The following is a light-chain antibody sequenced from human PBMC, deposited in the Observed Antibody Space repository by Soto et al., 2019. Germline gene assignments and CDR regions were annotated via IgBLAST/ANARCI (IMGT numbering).Light chain of an antibody. CDR1: QSIATY. Sequence: IQMTQKPSSLSASVGDRVTITCRASQSIATYLNWYQQKPGKAPKLLIYAASSLQSGVPSRFSGSGSGTDFTLTISSLQPEDFATYYCQQSYSTPRPFGQGTNVDI. V-gene: IGKV1-39*01. CDR3: QQSYSTPRP. J-gene: IGKJ1*01. CDR2: AAS.